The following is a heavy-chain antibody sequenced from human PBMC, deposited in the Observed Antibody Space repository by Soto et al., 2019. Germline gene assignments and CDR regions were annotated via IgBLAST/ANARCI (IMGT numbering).Heavy chain of an antibody. Sequence: GGPRLSCAASGFTFSSYAMSWVRQAPGKGLEWVSAISGSGGSTYYADSVKGRFTISRDNSKNTLYLQMNSLRAEDTAVYYCAKNQPWARGPPYYGMDVWGQGTTVTVSS. CDR3: AKNQPWARGPPYYGMDV. J-gene: IGHJ6*02. V-gene: IGHV3-23*01. CDR2: ISGSGGST. CDR1: GFTFSSYA. D-gene: IGHD3-10*01.